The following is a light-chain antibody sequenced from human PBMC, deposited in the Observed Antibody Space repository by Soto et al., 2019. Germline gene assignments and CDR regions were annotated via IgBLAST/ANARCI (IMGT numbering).Light chain of an antibody. CDR2: DVT. V-gene: IGLV2-11*01. J-gene: IGLJ3*02. Sequence: QSALTQPRSVSWSPGQSVTISCTGSSSDVGSYNYVSWYQQHPGKAPKLMIYDVTKRPSGVPDRFSGSKSGNTASLTISGLQAKDEADYYCCSYADSYTWVFGGGTKLTLL. CDR1: SSDVGSYNY. CDR3: CSYADSYTWV.